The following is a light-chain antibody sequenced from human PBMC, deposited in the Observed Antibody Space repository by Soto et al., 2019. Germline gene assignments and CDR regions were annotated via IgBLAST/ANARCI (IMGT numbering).Light chain of an antibody. J-gene: IGKJ1*01. CDR2: WAS. CDR1: QSIFYSSNNKNY. Sequence: DIVMTQSPDSLAVSLGERATINCKSSQSIFYSSNNKNYLAWFQQKPGQPPQLLIYWASTRESGVPDRFSGSGSETEFTLTISSLQPDDFATYYCLQHNSYWWAFGQGTKVDIK. V-gene: IGKV4-1*01. CDR3: LQHNSYWWA.